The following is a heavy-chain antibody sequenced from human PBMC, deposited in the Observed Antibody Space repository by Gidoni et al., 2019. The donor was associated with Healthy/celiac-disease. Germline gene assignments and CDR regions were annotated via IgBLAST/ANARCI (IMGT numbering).Heavy chain of an antibody. CDR1: CGSISSSSYY. D-gene: IGHD4-4*01. V-gene: IGHV4-39*07. CDR2: IYYSGST. J-gene: IGHJ5*02. Sequence: QLQLQESRPGLVKPSETLSLTCTVTCGSISSSSYYWGWIRQPPGKGLEWIGSIYYSGSTYYNPSLKSRVTISVDTSKNQFSLKLSSVTAADTAVYYCARDNSFYDYSNWFDPWGQGTLVTVSS. CDR3: ARDNSFYDYSNWFDP.